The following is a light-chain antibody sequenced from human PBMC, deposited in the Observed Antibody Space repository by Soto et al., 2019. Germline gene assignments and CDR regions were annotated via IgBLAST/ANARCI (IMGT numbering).Light chain of an antibody. J-gene: IGKJ4*01. CDR3: QRYLSTRLT. CDR1: QSVLYSSNNKKY. Sequence: DIVMTQSPDSLAVSLGERATINCKSSQSVLYSSNNKKYLAWYQQKPGQPPKLLIYWASTRESGVPDRFSGSRSGTHFPLTISSLQAEDVCVYYCQRYLSTRLTFGGGTKVEIK. CDR2: WAS. V-gene: IGKV4-1*01.